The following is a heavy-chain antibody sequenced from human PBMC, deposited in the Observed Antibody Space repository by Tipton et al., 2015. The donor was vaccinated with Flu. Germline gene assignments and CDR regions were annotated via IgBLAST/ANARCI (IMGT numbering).Heavy chain of an antibody. Sequence: QLVQSGGGLVKPGGSLRLSCAASGFTFSDYYMSWIRQAPGKGLEWISYISNGGSSTYYADSVKGRFTISRDNAKNILYLEMNSLTAEDPAMYYCAKTEGVVVPGGLTWFDPWGQGTQVSVSS. CDR1: GFTFSDYY. CDR2: ISNGGSST. V-gene: IGHV3-11*01. J-gene: IGHJ5*02. CDR3: AKTEGVVVPGGLTWFDP. D-gene: IGHD2-2*01.